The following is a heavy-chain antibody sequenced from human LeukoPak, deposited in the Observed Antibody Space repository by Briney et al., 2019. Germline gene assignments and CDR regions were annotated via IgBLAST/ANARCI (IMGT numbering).Heavy chain of an antibody. CDR2: INPNSGGT. V-gene: IGHV1-2*02. J-gene: IGHJ3*02. CDR1: GYTFIGYY. CDR3: ARDIGYYYDSSGYYVGLSDAFDI. Sequence: GASVKVSCKASGYTFIGYYMHWVRQAPVQGLEWMGWINPNSGGTNYAQKFQGRVTMTRDTSISTAYMELSRLRSDDTAVYYCARDIGYYYDSSGYYVGLSDAFDIWGQGTMVTVSS. D-gene: IGHD3-22*01.